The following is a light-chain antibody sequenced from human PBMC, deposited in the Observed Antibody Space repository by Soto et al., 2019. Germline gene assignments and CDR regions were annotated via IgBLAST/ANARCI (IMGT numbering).Light chain of an antibody. CDR1: SSDVGSYNL. CDR3: CSYAGSGTYV. CDR2: EGS. V-gene: IGLV2-23*01. Sequence: QSALTQPASVSGSPGQSITISCTGTSSDVGSYNLVSWYLQHPGKAPKLMIYEGSKRPSGVSNRFSGSKSGNTASLTISGLQAEDEADYYCCSYAGSGTYVFGTGTKVTVL. J-gene: IGLJ1*01.